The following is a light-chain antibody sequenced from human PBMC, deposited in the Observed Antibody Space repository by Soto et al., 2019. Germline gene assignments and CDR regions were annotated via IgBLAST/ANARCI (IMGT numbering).Light chain of an antibody. CDR3: HQFGSSPPAFT. J-gene: IGKJ2*01. Sequence: ESMLTQSPGTLSLSPGERATLSCRASQSVSTRYLAWYQQKPGQAPRHLIYGASIRATGIPDRFSGSGSGTDFTLTISRLEPEDFVVYYCHQFGSSPPAFTFGQGTKLEI. CDR1: QSVSTRY. V-gene: IGKV3-20*01. CDR2: GAS.